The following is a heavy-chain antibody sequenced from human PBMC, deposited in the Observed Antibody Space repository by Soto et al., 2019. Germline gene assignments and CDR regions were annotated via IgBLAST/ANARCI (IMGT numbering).Heavy chain of an antibody. Sequence: QVQLVQSGAEVKKPGASVKVSCKASGYTFTSYYMHWVRQAPGQGLEWMGIINPSGGSTSYAQKFQGRVTMTRDTSTSTVYMELSSLRSEDTAVYYCAREMGITIFGVATADDYWGQGTLVTVSS. J-gene: IGHJ4*02. CDR1: GYTFTSYY. D-gene: IGHD3-3*01. CDR2: INPSGGST. CDR3: AREMGITIFGVATADDY. V-gene: IGHV1-46*01.